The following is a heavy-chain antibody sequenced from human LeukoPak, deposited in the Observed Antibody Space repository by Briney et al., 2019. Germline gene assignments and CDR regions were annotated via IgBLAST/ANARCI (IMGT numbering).Heavy chain of an antibody. CDR1: GGSFSGYY. Sequence: SETLSLTCAVYGGSFSGYYWSWSRQPPGKGLEWIGEINHSGSTNYNPSLKSRVTISVDTSKNQFSLKLSSVTAADTAVYYCARGRMYSSSPYYFDYWGQGTLVTVSS. J-gene: IGHJ4*02. CDR3: ARGRMYSSSPYYFDY. CDR2: INHSGST. D-gene: IGHD6-6*01. V-gene: IGHV4-34*01.